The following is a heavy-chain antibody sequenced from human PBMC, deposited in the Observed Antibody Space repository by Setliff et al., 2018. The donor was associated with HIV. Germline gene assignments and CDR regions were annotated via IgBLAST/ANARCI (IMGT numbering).Heavy chain of an antibody. CDR1: GGSISSGRYY. CDR3: ARNSKNWNYPVEYYDYYMDV. CDR2: IHYSGST. D-gene: IGHD1-7*01. V-gene: IGHV4-31*03. Sequence: SETLSLTCTVSGGSISSGRYYWSWIRQHPGKGLEWIGYIHYSGSTYFNPSLKSRVTISLDTSKNQFSLKVSSMTAADTAVYYCARNSKNWNYPVEYYDYYMDVWGTGTTVTVSS. J-gene: IGHJ6*03.